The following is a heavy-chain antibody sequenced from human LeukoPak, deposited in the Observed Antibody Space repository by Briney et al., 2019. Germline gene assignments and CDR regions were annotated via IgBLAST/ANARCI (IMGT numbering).Heavy chain of an antibody. CDR2: ISSSSNYI. V-gene: IGHV3-21*01. J-gene: IGHJ4*02. D-gene: IGHD2-2*01. Sequence: PGGSLRLSCAASGFTFSDYSMNWVRQAPGKGLEWVSSISSSSNYIYYADSVKGRFTISRDNAKSSLFLQMNSLRAEDTAVYYCARDLRGGSTSLDYWGQGTLVTVSS. CDR3: ARDLRGGSTSLDY. CDR1: GFTFSDYS.